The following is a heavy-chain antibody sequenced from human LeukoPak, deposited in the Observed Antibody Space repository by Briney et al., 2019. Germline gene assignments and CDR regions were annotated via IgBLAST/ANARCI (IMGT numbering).Heavy chain of an antibody. V-gene: IGHV3-53*01. Sequence: GGSLRLSCAASGFSVSSNYMNWVRQAPGKGLEWVSVIYSGGCTYYADSVKGRFTISKDDSKNMLFLQMNSLRAEDTAVYYCTRAPLKAWLGGSDYWGQGTLVTVSS. J-gene: IGHJ4*02. CDR1: GFSVSSNY. D-gene: IGHD6-19*01. CDR3: TRAPLKAWLGGSDY. CDR2: IYSGGCT.